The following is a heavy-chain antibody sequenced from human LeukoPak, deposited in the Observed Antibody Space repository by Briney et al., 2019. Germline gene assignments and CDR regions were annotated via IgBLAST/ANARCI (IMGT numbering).Heavy chain of an antibody. CDR3: ARSPTYYYDSSGYGKRTAGGGPFDY. D-gene: IGHD3-22*01. CDR2: IYPGDSDT. CDR1: GYSFTSYW. Sequence: GESLKISCKGSGYSFTSYWIGWVRQMPGKGLEWMGIIYPGDSDTRYSPSIQGQVTISADKSISTAYLQWSSLKASDTAMYYCARSPTYYYDSSGYGKRTAGGGPFDYWGQGTLVTVSS. V-gene: IGHV5-51*01. J-gene: IGHJ4*02.